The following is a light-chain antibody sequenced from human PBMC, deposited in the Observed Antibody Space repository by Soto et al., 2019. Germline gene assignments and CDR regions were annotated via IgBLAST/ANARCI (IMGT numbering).Light chain of an antibody. CDR3: QQATNFPA. V-gene: IGKV1-12*01. Sequence: DIQMTQSPSSVSASVGDRVTITCRASQRISNWVAWYQLKPGKAPKLLIYAVSSLQTGVPSRFSGGGSGTDFTLTINNLQPEDFATYYCQQATNFPAFGQGTKVEVK. J-gene: IGKJ1*01. CDR1: QRISNW. CDR2: AVS.